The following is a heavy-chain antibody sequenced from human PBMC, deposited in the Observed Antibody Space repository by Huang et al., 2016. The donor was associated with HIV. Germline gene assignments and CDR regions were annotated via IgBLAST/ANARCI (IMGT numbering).Heavy chain of an antibody. CDR1: EFTFSGDG. V-gene: IGHV3-30*18. J-gene: IGHJ6*02. CDR2: ISYDVRNK. CDR3: AKYQVDKSYYYYGMDV. Sequence: QVQLAEAGGGVVQPGRSLRLSCRASEFTFSGDGMHWVREAPGKGVEGVAVISYDVRNKYYADTVKGRFTIARDNSKNTLYLQMNRLRADETAVYYCAKYQVDKSYYYYGMDVWGQGTTVTVSS. D-gene: IGHD3-9*01.